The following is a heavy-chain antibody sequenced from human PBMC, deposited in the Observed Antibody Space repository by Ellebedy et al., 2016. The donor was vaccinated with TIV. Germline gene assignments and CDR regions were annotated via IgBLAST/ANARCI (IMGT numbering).Heavy chain of an antibody. CDR2: INAGNGNT. D-gene: IGHD4-23*01. CDR1: GYTFTSYA. J-gene: IGHJ4*02. Sequence: ASVKVSCXASGYTFTSYAMHWVRQAPGQRLEWMGWINAGNGNTKYSQKFQGRVTITRDTSASTAYMELSSLRPEDTAVYYCARGLYGGNLYFDYWGQGTLVTVSS. CDR3: ARGLYGGNLYFDY. V-gene: IGHV1-3*01.